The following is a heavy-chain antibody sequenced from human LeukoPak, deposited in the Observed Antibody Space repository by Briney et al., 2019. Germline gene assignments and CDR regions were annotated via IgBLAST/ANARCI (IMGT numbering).Heavy chain of an antibody. CDR3: TTVAMATTSGSDY. Sequence: GGSLRLSCAASGFTFSDSGMHWVRQASGKGLEWVGHVRSKANSYATAYAASVRGRFTISRDDSKNTAFLQMKSLKTDDTAVYYCTTVAMATTSGSDYWGQGTQVTVSS. V-gene: IGHV3-73*01. D-gene: IGHD5-24*01. J-gene: IGHJ4*02. CDR1: GFTFSDSG. CDR2: VRSKANSYAT.